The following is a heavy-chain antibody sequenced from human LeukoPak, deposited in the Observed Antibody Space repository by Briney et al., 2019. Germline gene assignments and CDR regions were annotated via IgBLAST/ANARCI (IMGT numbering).Heavy chain of an antibody. CDR3: TTDEDWNYARKDV. D-gene: IGHD1-7*01. CDR1: GFTFNYAW. J-gene: IGHJ6*02. Sequence: GGPLRLSCAASGFTFNYAWMSWVRQVPGKGLEWVGQTVSEIDGGTTDYAAPVKGRFTISRDDSKSTLYLQMNSLKIEDTAVYYCTTDEDWNYARKDVWGQGATVIVSS. CDR2: TVSEIDGGTT. V-gene: IGHV3-15*04.